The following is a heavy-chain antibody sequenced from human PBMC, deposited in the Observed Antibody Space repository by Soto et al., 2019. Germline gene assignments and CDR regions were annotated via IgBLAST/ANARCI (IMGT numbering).Heavy chain of an antibody. Sequence: PGGSLRLSCAASGFTFSSFAMSWVRQAPGKGLEWVSAISGSDNSTYYADSVKGRFTISRDNSKNTLYLQMNSLRAEDTAVYYCAKEGTYYDSSGYYRGDAFDIWGQGTMVTVSS. V-gene: IGHV3-23*01. CDR2: ISGSDNST. J-gene: IGHJ3*02. CDR1: GFTFSSFA. CDR3: AKEGTYYDSSGYYRGDAFDI. D-gene: IGHD3-22*01.